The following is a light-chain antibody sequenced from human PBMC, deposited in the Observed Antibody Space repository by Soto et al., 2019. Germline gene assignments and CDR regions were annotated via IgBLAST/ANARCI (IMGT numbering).Light chain of an antibody. CDR1: QSISGT. CDR2: GAS. V-gene: IGKV3-15*01. J-gene: IGKJ5*01. CDR3: QQYNNWPPT. Sequence: EIVMPQSPATLSVSPGGRATLSCRASQSISGTLAWYQQKPGQAPRLLIHGASTRAPGFPARFSGSGSGTDFTLTISSLQSEEFAVYYCQQYNNWPPTVGQGTRLEIK.